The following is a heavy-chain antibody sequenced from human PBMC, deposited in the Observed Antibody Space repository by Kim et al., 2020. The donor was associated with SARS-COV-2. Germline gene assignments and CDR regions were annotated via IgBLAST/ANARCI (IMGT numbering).Heavy chain of an antibody. J-gene: IGHJ4*02. D-gene: IGHD6-13*01. V-gene: IGHV3-15*01. Sequence: VGSLRLSCAASGFTFSNAWMSWVRQAPGKGLEWVGRIKSKTDGGTTAYAAPVKGRFSISRADSKNTLYLQMTSLKTGDTDEYYGGSSWYVTDYWGQGTLVTVSS. CDR3: GSSWYVTDY. CDR1: GFTFSNAW. CDR2: IKSKTDGGTT.